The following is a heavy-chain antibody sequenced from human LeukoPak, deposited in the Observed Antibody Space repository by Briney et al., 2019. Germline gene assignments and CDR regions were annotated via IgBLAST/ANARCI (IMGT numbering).Heavy chain of an antibody. CDR3: ARHEYSSSTDY. CDR1: GGSVSSGPYY. CDR2: IYYSGST. J-gene: IGHJ4*02. D-gene: IGHD6-13*01. Sequence: SETLSLTCTVSGGSVSSGPYYWSWIRQPPGKGLEWIGSIYYSGSTYYNPSLKSRVTISVDTSKNQFSLKLSSVTAADTAVYYCARHEYSSSTDYWGQGTLVTVSS. V-gene: IGHV4-39*01.